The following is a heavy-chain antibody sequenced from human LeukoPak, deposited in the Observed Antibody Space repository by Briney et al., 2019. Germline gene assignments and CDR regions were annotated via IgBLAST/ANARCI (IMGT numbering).Heavy chain of an antibody. D-gene: IGHD1-7*01. CDR2: IYYSGGT. CDR1: GGSISSYY. CDR3: ARDRPNWNSGEYYMDV. V-gene: IGHV4-59*01. Sequence: SETLSLTCTVSGGSISSYYWSWIRQPPGKGLEWIGYIYYSGGTNYNPSLKSRVTISVDTSKNQFSLKLSSVTAADTAVYYCARDRPNWNSGEYYMDVWGKGTTVTVSS. J-gene: IGHJ6*03.